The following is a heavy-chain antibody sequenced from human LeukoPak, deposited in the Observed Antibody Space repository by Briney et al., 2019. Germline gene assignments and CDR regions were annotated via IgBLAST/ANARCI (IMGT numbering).Heavy chain of an antibody. V-gene: IGHV3-21*01. J-gene: IGHJ5*02. CDR2: VSSSSSYI. CDR1: GFTFSSYS. Sequence: KPGGSLRLSCAASGFTFSSYSMNWVRQEPEKGLEWVSSVSSSSSYIYYADSVKGRFTISRDNAKNSLYLQMNSLRAEDTAVYYCARARLGYCSSTSCLNNNWFDPWGQGTLVTVSS. CDR3: ARARLGYCSSTSCLNNNWFDP. D-gene: IGHD2-2*01.